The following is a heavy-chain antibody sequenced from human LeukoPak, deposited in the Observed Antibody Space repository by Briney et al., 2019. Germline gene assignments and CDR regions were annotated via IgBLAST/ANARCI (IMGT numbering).Heavy chain of an antibody. CDR2: INPSGGST. CDR3: AKVAASSGELLWDLDY. D-gene: IGHD3-10*01. V-gene: IGHV1-46*03. Sequence: ASVKVSCKASGYTFTSCYMHWVRQAPGQGLEWMGIINPSGGSTSYAQKFQGRVTMTRDTSTSTVYMELSSLRSEDTAVYYCAKVAASSGELLWDLDYWGQGTLATVSS. CDR1: GYTFTSCY. J-gene: IGHJ4*02.